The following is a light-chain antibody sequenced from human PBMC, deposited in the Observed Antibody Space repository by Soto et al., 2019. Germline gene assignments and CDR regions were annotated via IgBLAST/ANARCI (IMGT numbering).Light chain of an antibody. CDR1: SSDVGSYNL. CDR3: CSYAGSSTL. Sequence: QSALTQPASVSGSPGQSITISCTGTSSDVGSYNLVSWYQQHPGKAPKLMIYEGSKRPSGVSNRFSGSKSGNTASLTISWLQAEDEADYYCCSYAGSSTLFGGGTQLTVL. CDR2: EGS. V-gene: IGLV2-23*01. J-gene: IGLJ2*01.